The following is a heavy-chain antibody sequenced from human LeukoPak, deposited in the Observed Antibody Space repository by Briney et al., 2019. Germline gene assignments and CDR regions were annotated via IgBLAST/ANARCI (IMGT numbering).Heavy chain of an antibody. Sequence: GGSLRLPCAASGFTFSSYDMHWVRQATGKGLEWVSAIGTAGDTYYPGSVKGRFTISRENAKNSLYLQMNSLRAGDTAVYYCARGSGSEPVFDYWGQGTLVTVSS. D-gene: IGHD3-10*01. J-gene: IGHJ4*02. V-gene: IGHV3-13*01. CDR1: GFTFSSYD. CDR3: ARGSGSEPVFDY. CDR2: IGTAGDT.